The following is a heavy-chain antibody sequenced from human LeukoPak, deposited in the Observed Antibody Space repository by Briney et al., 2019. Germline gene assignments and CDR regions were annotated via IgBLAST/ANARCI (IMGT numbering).Heavy chain of an antibody. D-gene: IGHD3-22*01. Sequence: PSETLSLTCTVSGGSISSYYWSWIRQPPGKGREWIGYIYYSGSTNYNPSLKSRVTISVDTSKNQFSLKLSSVTAADTAVYYCARPLVYDEYWYFDLWGRGTLVTVSS. J-gene: IGHJ2*01. V-gene: IGHV4-59*08. CDR3: ARPLVYDEYWYFDL. CDR1: GGSISSYY. CDR2: IYYSGST.